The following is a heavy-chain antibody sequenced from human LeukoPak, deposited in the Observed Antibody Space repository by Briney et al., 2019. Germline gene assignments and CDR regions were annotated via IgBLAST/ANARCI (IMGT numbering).Heavy chain of an antibody. D-gene: IGHD3-22*01. CDR1: GFTFSSYG. CDR3: AKDSTHYRVWDDYDSSGYHY. CDR2: IRYDGSNK. V-gene: IGHV3-30*02. J-gene: IGHJ4*02. Sequence: GGSLRLSCAASGFTFSSYGMHWVRQAPGKGLEWVAFIRYDGSNKYYADSVKGRFTISRDNSKNTLYLQMNSLRAEDTAVYYCAKDSTHYRVWDDYDSSGYHYWGQGTLVTVSS.